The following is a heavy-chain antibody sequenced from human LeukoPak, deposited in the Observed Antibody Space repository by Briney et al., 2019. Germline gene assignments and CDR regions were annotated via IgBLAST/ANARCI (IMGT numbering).Heavy chain of an antibody. V-gene: IGHV4-39*01. D-gene: IGHD3-16*01. CDR1: GGSISSGTYY. CDR2: IYYSGST. Sequence: PSETLSLTCTVSGGSISSGTYYWGWIRQPPGKGLEWIVSIYYSGSTSYNPSLKSRVTISVDTSKNQFSLKLSSVTAADTAVYYCARRGDYWGQGTLVTISS. CDR3: ARRGDY. J-gene: IGHJ4*02.